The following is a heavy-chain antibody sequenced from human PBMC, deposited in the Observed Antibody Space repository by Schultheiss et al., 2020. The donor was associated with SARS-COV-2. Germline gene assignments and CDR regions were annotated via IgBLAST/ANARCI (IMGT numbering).Heavy chain of an antibody. V-gene: IGHV1-2*02. CDR2: INPNSGGT. D-gene: IGHD6-13*01. CDR3: ATGPALIAAAGSWSV. CDR1: GYTFTGYY. J-gene: IGHJ6*02. Sequence: ASVKVSCKASGYTFTGYYMHWVRQAPGQGLEWMGWINPNSGGTNYAQKFQGRVTLTEDTSTDTAYMELSRLRSEDTAVYYCATGPALIAAAGSWSVWGQGTTVTVSS.